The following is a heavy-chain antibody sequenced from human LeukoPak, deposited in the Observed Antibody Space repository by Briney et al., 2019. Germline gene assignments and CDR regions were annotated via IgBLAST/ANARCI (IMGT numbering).Heavy chain of an antibody. CDR3: VRDGPGYSYGNKWLDP. Sequence: SGGSLRLSCAASGFTFDDYSMHWVRQVPGTGLEWVSLIRWDGGTTNYADSVKGRFTISRDNRENAVYLQMNSLRIEDTAIYYCVRDGPGYSYGNKWLDPWGRGTLVTVSS. CDR1: GFTFDDYS. J-gene: IGHJ5*02. V-gene: IGHV3-43*01. D-gene: IGHD5-18*01. CDR2: IRWDGGTT.